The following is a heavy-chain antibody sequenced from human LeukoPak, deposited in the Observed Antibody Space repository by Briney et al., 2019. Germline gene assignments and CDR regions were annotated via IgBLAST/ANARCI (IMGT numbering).Heavy chain of an antibody. V-gene: IGHV3-30*04. CDR1: GFNFHNFA. J-gene: IGHJ4*02. Sequence: GGSLRLSCEASGFNFHNFAMHWVRQAPGKGLEWVAVISNDERNKYYTDSVKGRFTISRDNSMQMNSLRPEDTAVYYCARPSPPGDGYNPCDYWGPGALVIVSS. CDR3: ARPSPPGDGYNPCDY. D-gene: IGHD5-24*01. CDR2: ISNDERNK.